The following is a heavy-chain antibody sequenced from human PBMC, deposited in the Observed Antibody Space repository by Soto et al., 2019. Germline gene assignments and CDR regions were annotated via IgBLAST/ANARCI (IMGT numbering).Heavy chain of an antibody. Sequence: SETLSLTCTVSGGSISSSSYYWGWIRQPPGKGLEWIGSIYYSGSTYYNPSLKSRVTISVDTSKNQFSLKLSSVTAADTAVYYCARPLTAAIIPYDAFDIWGQGTMVTVSS. D-gene: IGHD2-2*01. CDR3: ARPLTAAIIPYDAFDI. CDR2: IYYSGST. V-gene: IGHV4-39*01. J-gene: IGHJ3*02. CDR1: GGSISSSSYY.